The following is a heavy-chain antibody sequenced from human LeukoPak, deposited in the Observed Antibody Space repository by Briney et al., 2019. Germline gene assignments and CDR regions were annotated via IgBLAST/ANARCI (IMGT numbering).Heavy chain of an antibody. V-gene: IGHV3-23*01. D-gene: IGHD7-27*01. Sequence: GGSLRLSCAASGFTFTGYSMSWVRQAPGKGLEWVSAISGSGGSTYYADSVKGRFTILRDNSKNTLYLQMNSLRAEDTAVYYCAKDPELTGDPRFDYWGQGTLVTVSS. CDR1: GFTFTGYS. J-gene: IGHJ4*02. CDR2: ISGSGGST. CDR3: AKDPELTGDPRFDY.